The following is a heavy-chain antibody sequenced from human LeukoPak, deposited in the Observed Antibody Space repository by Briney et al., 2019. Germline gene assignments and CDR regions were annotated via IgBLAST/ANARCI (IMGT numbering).Heavy chain of an antibody. D-gene: IGHD6-13*01. J-gene: IGHJ4*02. CDR1: GFILSSNY. Sequence: GGSLRLSCAASGFILSSNYMSWVRQAPGKGLEWVSVIYSGDTTFYADSVKGRFIMSRGNSKNTLYLQMNSLRAEDTAVYYCARGGSSPLADWGQGTLVTVSS. CDR3: ARGGSSPLAD. V-gene: IGHV3-66*01. CDR2: IYSGDTT.